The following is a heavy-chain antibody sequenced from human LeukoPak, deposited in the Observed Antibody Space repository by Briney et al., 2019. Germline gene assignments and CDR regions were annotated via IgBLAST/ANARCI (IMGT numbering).Heavy chain of an antibody. CDR1: GYIFTIHS. Sequence: ASVKVSCKASGYIFTIHSMHWVRQAPGQRLEWMGWINTGNGNTKYSQKFQGRVTVTRDTSASTAYMELSSLRSEDTAVYYCARCGYSDGWSCDHWGQETLVTVSS. V-gene: IGHV1-3*04. CDR2: INTGNGNT. D-gene: IGHD5-18*01. CDR3: ARCGYSDGWSCDH. J-gene: IGHJ5*02.